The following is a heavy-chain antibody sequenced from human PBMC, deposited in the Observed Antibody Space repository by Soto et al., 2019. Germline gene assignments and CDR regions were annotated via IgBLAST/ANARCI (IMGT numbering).Heavy chain of an antibody. CDR1: GGSVSSGSYY. J-gene: IGHJ3*02. CDR2: IYYSGST. CDR3: ARDSRSSGSDNDAFDI. V-gene: IGHV4-61*01. Sequence: QVQLQESGPGLVKPSETLSLTCTVSGGSVSSGSYYWSWIRQPPGKGLEWIGYIYYSGSTNYNPSLKSRVTISVDTSKNQFSLKLSSVTAADTAVYYCARDSRSSGSDNDAFDIWGQGTMVTVSS. D-gene: IGHD1-26*01.